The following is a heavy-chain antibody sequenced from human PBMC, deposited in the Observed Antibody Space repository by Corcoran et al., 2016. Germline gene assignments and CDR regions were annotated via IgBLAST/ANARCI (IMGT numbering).Heavy chain of an antibody. J-gene: IGHJ6*02. CDR2: ISYDGSNK. CDR3: AKDAYYDSSGPADV. Sequence: QVQLVESGGGVVQPGRSLRLSCAASGFTFSSYGMHWVRQAPGKGLEWVAVISYDGSNKYYADSVKGRFTISRDNSKNTVYLQMNSLRAEDTAVYYCAKDAYYDSSGPADVWGQGTTVTVSS. CDR1: GFTFSSYG. D-gene: IGHD3-22*01. V-gene: IGHV3-30*18.